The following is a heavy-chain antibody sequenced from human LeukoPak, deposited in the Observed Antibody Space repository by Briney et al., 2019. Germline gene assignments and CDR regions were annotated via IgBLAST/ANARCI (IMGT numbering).Heavy chain of an antibody. J-gene: IGHJ5*02. Sequence: SETLSLTCAVYGGSFGGYYWSWIRQPPAKGLEWIGEINHSGSTNYNPSLKSRVTISVDTSKNQFSLKLSSVTAADTAVYYCARKYGSAPNWFDPWGQGTLVTVSS. D-gene: IGHD3-10*01. CDR2: INHSGST. CDR3: ARKYGSAPNWFDP. V-gene: IGHV4-34*01. CDR1: GGSFGGYY.